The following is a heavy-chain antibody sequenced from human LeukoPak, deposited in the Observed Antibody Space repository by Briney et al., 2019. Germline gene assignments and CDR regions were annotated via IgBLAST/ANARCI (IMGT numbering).Heavy chain of an antibody. CDR2: ISAYNGNT. V-gene: IGHV1-18*01. CDR3: AVDGPYCGSDCYPQAKYFDY. J-gene: IGHJ4*02. D-gene: IGHD2-21*02. Sequence: ASVKVSCKASGYTFTSYGISWVRQAPGQGLERMGWISAYNGNTNYAQKLQGRVTMTTDTSTSTAYMELRSLRSDDTAVYYCAVDGPYCGSDCYPQAKYFDYWGPGTLVTVSS. CDR1: GYTFTSYG.